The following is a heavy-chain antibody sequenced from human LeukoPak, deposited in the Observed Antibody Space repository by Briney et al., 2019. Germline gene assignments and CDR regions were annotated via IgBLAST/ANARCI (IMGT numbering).Heavy chain of an antibody. D-gene: IGHD3-10*01. V-gene: IGHV3-74*01. J-gene: IGHJ5*01. CDR3: AKAATYFYGSVTYDWFES. Sequence: PGGTLRLSCEASGFTFSSYWMHWVRQVPGEGLMWVSRIESNGLTLYADSVRDRFTISRDNGKSTIYLQMNSLRVDDTAIYYCAKAATYFYGSVTYDWFESWGQGTLVTVSS. CDR2: IESNGLT. CDR1: GFTFSSYW.